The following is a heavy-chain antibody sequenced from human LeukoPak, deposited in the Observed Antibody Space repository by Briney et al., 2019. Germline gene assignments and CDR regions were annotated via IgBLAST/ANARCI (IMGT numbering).Heavy chain of an antibody. J-gene: IGHJ4*02. CDR2: ISGSGGST. V-gene: IGHV3-23*01. Sequence: PGGSLRLSCAASGFTFSSYAMSWVRQAPGKGLEWVSAISGSGGSTYYAGSVKGRFTISRDNSKNTLYLQMNSLRAEDTAVYYCAKDPLHSSGWTPFFDYWGQGTLVTVSS. D-gene: IGHD6-19*01. CDR1: GFTFSSYA. CDR3: AKDPLHSSGWTPFFDY.